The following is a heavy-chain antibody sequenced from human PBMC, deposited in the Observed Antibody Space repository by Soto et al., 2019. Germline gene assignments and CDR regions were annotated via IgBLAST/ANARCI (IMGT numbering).Heavy chain of an antibody. CDR2: IFSNDEK. CDR3: ARLGYSGSWNHYYSSVMDV. CDR1: GFSLSNARMG. V-gene: IGHV2-26*01. Sequence: QVTLKESGPVLVKPTETLTLTCTVSGFSLSNARMGVSWIRQPPGKALEWLAHIFSNDEKSYSTSLKSRLTISRDTSKSRVVFTMPNMDLVDTATYYCARLGYSGSWNHYYSSVMDVGGQGTTATLSS. D-gene: IGHD6-13*01. J-gene: IGHJ6*02.